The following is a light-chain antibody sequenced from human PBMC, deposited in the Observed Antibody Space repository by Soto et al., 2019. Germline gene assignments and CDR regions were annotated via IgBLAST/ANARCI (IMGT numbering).Light chain of an antibody. CDR1: QSVSSNY. CDR2: AAS. CDR3: QLYGSSPPRYT. Sequence: EIVLTQSPGTLYLSPGERATLSCRASQSVSSNYLAWYQQKRGQAPRLLIYAASARATGIPDRFSGSGSGTDFTLTISRLEPEDFAVYFCQLYGSSPPRYTFGQGIKLEIK. V-gene: IGKV3-20*01. J-gene: IGKJ2*01.